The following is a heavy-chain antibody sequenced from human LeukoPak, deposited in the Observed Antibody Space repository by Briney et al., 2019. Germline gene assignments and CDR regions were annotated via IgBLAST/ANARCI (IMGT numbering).Heavy chain of an antibody. Sequence: SQTLSLTCTVSGDSISSGDYYWSWIRQPPGKDLEWIGYIYYSGGTYYNPSLKSRVTISVDTSKNQFSLKLSSVTAADTAVYYCARDSSSWYSYGMDVWGKGTTVTVSS. D-gene: IGHD6-13*01. CDR1: GDSISSGDYY. J-gene: IGHJ6*04. V-gene: IGHV4-30-4*01. CDR2: IYYSGGT. CDR3: ARDSSSWYSYGMDV.